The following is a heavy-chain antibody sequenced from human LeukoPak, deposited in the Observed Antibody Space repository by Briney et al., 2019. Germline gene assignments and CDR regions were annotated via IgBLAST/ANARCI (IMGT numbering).Heavy chain of an antibody. CDR1: GFTFSRFW. CDR2: IKQDGSEK. Sequence: GGSLRLSCAASGFTFSRFWMSWVRQAPGKGLEWVANIKQDGSEKYYVDSVKGRFTISRDNANNSLYLQMNSLRAEDTAVYYCARGGDYLDFWGQGTLVTVSS. CDR3: ARGGDYLDF. V-gene: IGHV3-7*05. J-gene: IGHJ4*02.